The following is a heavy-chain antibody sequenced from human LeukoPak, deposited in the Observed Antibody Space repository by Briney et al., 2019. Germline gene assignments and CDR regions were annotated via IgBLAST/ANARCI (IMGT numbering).Heavy chain of an antibody. D-gene: IGHD3-3*01. CDR1: GYTFTSYY. Sequence: AASVKVSCKASGYTFTSYYMHWVRQAPGQGLEWMGIINPSGGSTSYAQKFQGRVTMTRDTSTSTVYMELSSLRSEDTAVYYCARVANPQWLLFPSGAFDIWGQGTMVTVSS. J-gene: IGHJ3*02. CDR2: INPSGGST. CDR3: ARVANPQWLLFPSGAFDI. V-gene: IGHV1-46*01.